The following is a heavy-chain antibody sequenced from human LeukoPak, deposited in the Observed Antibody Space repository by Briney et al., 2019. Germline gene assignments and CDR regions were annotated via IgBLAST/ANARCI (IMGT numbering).Heavy chain of an antibody. J-gene: IGHJ4*02. V-gene: IGHV4-34*01. CDR3: ARGSGYGGY. Sequence: SETLSLSCAVYGGSFSGYYWSWIRQPPGKGLEWIGEINHSGSTNYNPSLKSRVTISVDTSKNQFSLKLSSVTAADTAVYYCARGSGYGGYWGQGTLVTVSS. CDR2: INHSGST. D-gene: IGHD5-18*01. CDR1: GGSFSGYY.